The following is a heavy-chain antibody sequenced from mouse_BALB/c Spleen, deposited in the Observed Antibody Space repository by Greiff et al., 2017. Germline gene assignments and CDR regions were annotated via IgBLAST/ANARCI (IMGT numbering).Heavy chain of an antibody. D-gene: IGHD1-2*01. CDR3: ARSGVYYGLYYAMDY. CDR1: GFTFSSFG. Sequence: EVKLMESGGGLVQPGGSRKLSCAASGFTFSSFGMHWVRQAPEKGLEWVAYISSGSSTIYYADTVKGRFTISRDNPKNTLFLQMTSLRSEDTAMYYCARSGVYYGLYYAMDYWGQGTSVTVSS. J-gene: IGHJ4*01. V-gene: IGHV5-17*02. CDR2: ISSGSSTI.